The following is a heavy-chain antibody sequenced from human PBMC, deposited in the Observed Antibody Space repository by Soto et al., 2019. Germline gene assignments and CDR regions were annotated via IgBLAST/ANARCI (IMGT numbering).Heavy chain of an antibody. Sequence: EVQLLESGGGLVQPGESLRLSCAASGFTFTTYAMFWVRQAPGKGLEWVSGVSASGGSTYAADSVKGRFTISRDNSKNTVHLQMNSLGADATAVYYCAKTMGDCSGGTCYGAYSMDVWGQGITVTVSS. CDR1: GFTFTTYA. J-gene: IGHJ6*02. D-gene: IGHD2-15*01. CDR3: AKTMGDCSGGTCYGAYSMDV. CDR2: VSASGGST. V-gene: IGHV3-23*01.